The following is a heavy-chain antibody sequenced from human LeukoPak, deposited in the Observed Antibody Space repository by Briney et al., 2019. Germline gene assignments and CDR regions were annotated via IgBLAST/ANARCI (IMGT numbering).Heavy chain of an antibody. CDR1: GYTLSNYD. V-gene: IGHV1-18*01. D-gene: IGHD3-10*01. Sequence: GASVKVSCKASGYTLSNYDISWVRQAPGQGLEWMGWISAYNGNTNYAQKLQGRVTMTTDTSTSTAYMELRSLTSDDTAVYYCARFRAGVGEPYGDYWGQGTLVTVSS. J-gene: IGHJ4*02. CDR2: ISAYNGNT. CDR3: ARFRAGVGEPYGDY.